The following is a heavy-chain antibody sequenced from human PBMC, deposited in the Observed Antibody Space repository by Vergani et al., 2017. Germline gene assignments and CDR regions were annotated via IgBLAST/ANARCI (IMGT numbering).Heavy chain of an antibody. D-gene: IGHD3-9*01. Sequence: QLHLQESGPGLVKPSETLSLTCTVSGGSITSSSYYWGWIRQPPGKGLEWIGNIYHSGGAYYNPSLKGRVTISVDTSKNQFSLEVTSVTAADTAIYFCAHTESFILRYFHWALWGQGTLVTVSA. CDR2: IYHSGGA. CDR3: AHTESFILRYFHWAL. J-gene: IGHJ4*02. CDR1: GGSITSSSYY. V-gene: IGHV4-39*01.